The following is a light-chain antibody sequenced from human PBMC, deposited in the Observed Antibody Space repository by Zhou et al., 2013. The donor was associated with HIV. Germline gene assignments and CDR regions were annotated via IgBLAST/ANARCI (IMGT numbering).Light chain of an antibody. CDR2: GAS. CDR1: QSVSNNF. J-gene: IGKJ2*01. CDR3: QQYGSSPPT. Sequence: EIVLTQSPGTLSLSPGERATLSCRASQSVSNNFLAWYQQKPGQAPRLLISGASSRAAGIPDRFSGSGSGTDFTLTISRLEPEDFAVYSCQQYGSSPPTFGQGTKLEIK. V-gene: IGKV3-20*01.